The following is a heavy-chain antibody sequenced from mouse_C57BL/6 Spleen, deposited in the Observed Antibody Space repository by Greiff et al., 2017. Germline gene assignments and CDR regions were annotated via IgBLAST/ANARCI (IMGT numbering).Heavy chain of an antibody. CDR3: AREYYGSSYVGYFDV. Sequence: EVKVVESGGGLVKPGGSLKLSCAASGFTFSSYAMSWVRQTPEKRLEWVATISDGGSYTYYPDNVKGRFTISRDNAKNNLYLQMSHLKSEDTAMYYCAREYYGSSYVGYFDVWGTGTTVTVSS. V-gene: IGHV5-4*01. D-gene: IGHD1-1*01. CDR2: ISDGGSYT. CDR1: GFTFSSYA. J-gene: IGHJ1*03.